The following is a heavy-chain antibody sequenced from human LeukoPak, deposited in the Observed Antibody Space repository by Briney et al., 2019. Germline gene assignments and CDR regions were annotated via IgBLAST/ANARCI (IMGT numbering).Heavy chain of an antibody. J-gene: IGHJ6*03. V-gene: IGHV4-39*07. CDR1: GGSISSSSYY. D-gene: IGHD4-23*01. CDR2: IYYSGST. CDR3: VRDRPTVGDYYYYYMDV. Sequence: SETLSLTCTVSGGSISSSSYYWGWIRQPPGKGLEWIGTIYYSGSTYYNPSLKSRVTMSVDTSKNQFSLNLSSVTAADTAVYYCVRDRPTVGDYYYYYMDVWGKGTTVTVSS.